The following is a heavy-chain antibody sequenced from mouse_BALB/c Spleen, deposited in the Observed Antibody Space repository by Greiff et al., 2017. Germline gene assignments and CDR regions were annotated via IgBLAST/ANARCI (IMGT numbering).Heavy chain of an antibody. CDR3: ARNGNYVDYYAMDY. CDR2: IYPGNVNT. CDR1: GYTFTSYY. V-gene: IGHV1S56*01. D-gene: IGHD2-1*01. J-gene: IGHJ4*01. Sequence: VKLQESGPELVKPGASVRISCKASGYTFTSYYIHWVKQRPGQGLEWIGWIYPGNVNTKYNEKFKGKATLTADKSSSTAYMQLSSLTSEDSAVYFCARNGNYVDYYAMDYWGQGTSVTVSS.